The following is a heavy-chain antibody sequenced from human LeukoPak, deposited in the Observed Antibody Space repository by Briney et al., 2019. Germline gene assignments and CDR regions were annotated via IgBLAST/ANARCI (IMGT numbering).Heavy chain of an antibody. CDR2: IYYSGST. CDR3: ARSTPNDDY. D-gene: IGHD1-1*01. CDR1: GGSISSYY. J-gene: IGHJ4*02. Sequence: PSETLSLTCTVSGGSISSYYWSWIRQPPGKGLEWIGYIYYSGSTNYNPSLMSRVTISVDTSKNQFSLKLSSVTAADTAVYYCARSTPNDDYWGQGTLVTVSS. V-gene: IGHV4-59*01.